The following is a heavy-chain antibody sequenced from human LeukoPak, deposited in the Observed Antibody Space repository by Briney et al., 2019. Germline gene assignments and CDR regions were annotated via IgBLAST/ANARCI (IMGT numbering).Heavy chain of an antibody. CDR3: AKLRETAGTGQANY. J-gene: IGHJ4*02. Sequence: GGSLRLSCAASGCTFSSYAMSWVRQAPGKGLEWVSAISGSGGSTYYADSVKGRLTISRDNSKDTLSLHMNSLRAEDTAVYFCAKLRETAGTGQANYWGQGTLVTVSS. CDR2: ISGSGGST. D-gene: IGHD6-13*01. V-gene: IGHV3-23*01. CDR1: GCTFSSYA.